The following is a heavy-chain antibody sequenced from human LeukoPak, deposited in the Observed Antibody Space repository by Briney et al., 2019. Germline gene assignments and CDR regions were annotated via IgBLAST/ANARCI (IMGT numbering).Heavy chain of an antibody. Sequence: PAGSLTRSCVTAGFSLRSYGMHWVRQAPGKGLEWVALISPDGTHKYSTDSVRGRFTISIDNSRSTLFLQMNRLRVDDTAVYYCAAGITWSDYWGQGTLVTVSP. D-gene: IGHD2-8*02. J-gene: IGHJ4*02. CDR2: ISPDGTHK. V-gene: IGHV3-33*01. CDR1: GFSLRSYG. CDR3: AAGITWSDY.